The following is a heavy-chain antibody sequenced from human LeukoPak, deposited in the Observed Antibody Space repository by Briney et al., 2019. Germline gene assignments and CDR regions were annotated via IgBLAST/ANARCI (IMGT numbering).Heavy chain of an antibody. J-gene: IGHJ3*02. Sequence: GGSLRLSCAASGFPFSDHKMNWVRQAPGKGLEWVSYISSSGSDKYYPDSVTGRFTISRDNAKNPLYLQMNSLGAEDTAVYYCARRTSGAFAIWGQGTKVTVSS. CDR2: ISSSGSDK. V-gene: IGHV3-48*03. CDR1: GFPFSDHK. CDR3: ARRTSGAFAI.